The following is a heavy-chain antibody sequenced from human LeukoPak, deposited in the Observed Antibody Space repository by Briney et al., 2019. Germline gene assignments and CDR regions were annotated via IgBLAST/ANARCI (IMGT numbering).Heavy chain of an antibody. CDR1: GGTFGSYA. J-gene: IGHJ4*02. CDR2: MNPNSGNT. CDR3: ARGPYYYYYDSSGYYFGSDLDVHDY. D-gene: IGHD3-22*01. Sequence: ASVKVSCKASGGTFGSYAISWVRQAPGQGLEWMGWMNPNSGNTGYAQKFQGRVTMTRNTSISTAYMELSSLRSEDTAVYYCARGPYYYYYDSSGYYFGSDLDVHDYWGQGTLVTVSS. V-gene: IGHV1-8*02.